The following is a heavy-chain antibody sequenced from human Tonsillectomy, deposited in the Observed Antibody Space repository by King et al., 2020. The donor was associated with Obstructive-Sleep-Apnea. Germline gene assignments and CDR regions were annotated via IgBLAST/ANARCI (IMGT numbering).Heavy chain of an antibody. V-gene: IGHV3-30-3*01. D-gene: IGHD3-9*01. CDR2: ISYDGSNK. CDR3: ARGGVRYFDWLLYPFDY. J-gene: IGHJ4*02. CDR1: GFTFSSYA. Sequence: VQLVESGGGVVQPGRSLRLSCAASGFTFSSYAMHWVRQAPGKGLEWVAVISYDGSNKYYADSVKGRFTISRDNSKKTLYLQMNSLRAKDTAVYYCARGGVRYFDWLLYPFDYWGQGTLVTVSS.